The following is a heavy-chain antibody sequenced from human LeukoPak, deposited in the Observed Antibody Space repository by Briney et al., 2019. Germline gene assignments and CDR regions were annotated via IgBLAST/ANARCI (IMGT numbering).Heavy chain of an antibody. Sequence: SETLSLTCTVSGGSISSSDWWSWVRQSPGKGLEWIGEIYHSGSTNYIPSLKSRVTISIDKSKNQFSLKLSSVTAADTAVYYCAGGSGYAFEYWGQGTLVTVSS. V-gene: IGHV4-4*02. CDR2: IYHSGST. D-gene: IGHD5-12*01. CDR1: GGSISSSDW. J-gene: IGHJ4*02. CDR3: AGGSGYAFEY.